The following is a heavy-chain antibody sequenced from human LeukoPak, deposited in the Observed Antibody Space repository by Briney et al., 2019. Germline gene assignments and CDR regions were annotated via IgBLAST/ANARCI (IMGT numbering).Heavy chain of an antibody. J-gene: IGHJ4*02. Sequence: GGSLRLSCAASGFTFSNYAMSWVRQAPGKGLEWVSAISGSGGSTYYADSVKGRFTISRDNSKNTLYLQMNSLRAEDTAVYYCAKYDYYDSSSYYGSFSDYWGQGTLVTVSS. D-gene: IGHD3-22*01. CDR1: GFTFSNYA. CDR3: AKYDYYDSSSYYGSFSDY. CDR2: ISGSGGST. V-gene: IGHV3-23*01.